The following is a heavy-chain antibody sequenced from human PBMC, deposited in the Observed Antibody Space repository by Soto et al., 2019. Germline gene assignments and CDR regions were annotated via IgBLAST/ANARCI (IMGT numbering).Heavy chain of an antibody. CDR3: ARVVYYDFWSGYYGPGWFDP. V-gene: IGHV4-59*01. D-gene: IGHD3-3*01. J-gene: IGHJ5*02. CDR1: GGSLSRYY. CDR2: IYYSGST. Sequence: ETLSLTRTVSGGSLSRYYWSWIRQPPGKGLERIGYIYYSGSTNYNPSLKSRVTISVDTSKNQFSLKLSSVTAADTGVYYCARVVYYDFWSGYYGPGWFDPWGQGTLVTVSS.